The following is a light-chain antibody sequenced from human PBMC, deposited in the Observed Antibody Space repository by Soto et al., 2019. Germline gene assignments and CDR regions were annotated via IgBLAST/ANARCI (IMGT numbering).Light chain of an antibody. V-gene: IGKV1-5*01. J-gene: IGKJ5*01. CDR1: QSIGSW. Sequence: IQMAEALPTLSASVGDRGTITCRASQSIGSWLAWYQQKPGKAPKLLIFDASNLETGVPSRFSGSGSGTDFTLTISGLQPDDFATYYCQQYPTLSIAFGQGTRLEIK. CDR3: QQYPTLSIA. CDR2: DAS.